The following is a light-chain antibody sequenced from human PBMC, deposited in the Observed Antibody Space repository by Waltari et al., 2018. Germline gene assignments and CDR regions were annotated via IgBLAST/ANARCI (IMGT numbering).Light chain of an antibody. J-gene: IGLJ3*02. CDR2: EDN. Sequence: NFMLTQPHSVSESPGKTVTISCTRSSGTIASNYVQWYQQRPGSAPTTVIYEDNERPSGVPVRFSGSIDSSSNSASLTISGLKTEDEADYFCQSYDSSNQGVFGGGTKLTVL. CDR1: SGTIASNY. CDR3: QSYDSSNQGV. V-gene: IGLV6-57*04.